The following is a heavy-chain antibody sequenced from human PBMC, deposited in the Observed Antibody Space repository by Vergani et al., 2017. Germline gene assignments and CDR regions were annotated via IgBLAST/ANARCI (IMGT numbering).Heavy chain of an antibody. J-gene: IGHJ6*03. D-gene: IGHD2-2*01. CDR3: ATAQPCCSSTCCYNYYYYYMDV. Sequence: QLQLQESGSGLVKPSQTLSLTCAVSGGSISSGGYSWSWIRQPPGKGLEWIGYIYHSGSTYYNPSLKSRVTISVDRSKNQFSLKLSSVTAADTAVYYGATAQPCCSSTCCYNYYYYYMDVWGKGTTVTVSS. CDR1: GGSISSGGYS. CDR2: IYHSGST. V-gene: IGHV4-30-2*01.